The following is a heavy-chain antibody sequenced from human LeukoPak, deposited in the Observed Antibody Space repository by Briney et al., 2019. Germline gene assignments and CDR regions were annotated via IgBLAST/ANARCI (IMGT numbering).Heavy chain of an antibody. CDR3: ARRNIAAAALDY. J-gene: IGHJ4*02. V-gene: IGHV3-23*01. D-gene: IGHD6-13*01. Sequence: PGGSLRLSCAASGFTFDDYAMHWVRQAPGKGLEWVSAISGSGGSTYYADSVKGRFTISRDNSKNTLYLQMNSLRAEDTAVYYCARRNIAAAALDYWGQGTLVTVSS. CDR1: GFTFDDYA. CDR2: ISGSGGST.